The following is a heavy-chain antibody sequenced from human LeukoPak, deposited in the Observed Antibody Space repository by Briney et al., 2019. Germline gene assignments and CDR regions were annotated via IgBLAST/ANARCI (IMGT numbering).Heavy chain of an antibody. D-gene: IGHD4-17*01. Sequence: PSETLSLTCTVSGGSFSSSSYYWGWIRQPPGKGLEWIGSIYYSGSTYYNPSLKSRVTISVDTSKNQFSLKLSSVTAADTAVYYCARAYSVTTAYYYYYMDVWGKGTTVAVSS. CDR2: IYYSGST. CDR3: ARAYSVTTAYYYYYMDV. V-gene: IGHV4-39*07. J-gene: IGHJ6*03. CDR1: GGSFSSSSYY.